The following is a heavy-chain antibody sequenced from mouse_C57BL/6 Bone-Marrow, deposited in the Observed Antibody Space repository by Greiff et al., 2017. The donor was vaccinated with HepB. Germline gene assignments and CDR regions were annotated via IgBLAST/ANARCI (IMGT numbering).Heavy chain of an antibody. D-gene: IGHD2-4*01. Sequence: EVKVVESEGGLVQPGSSMKLSCTASGFTFSDYYMAWVRQVPEKGLEWVANINYDGSSNYYLDSLKSRFIISRDNAKNILYLQMSSLKSEDTATYYCSRDGGLRRWYFDVCGTGTTVTVSS. J-gene: IGHJ1*03. CDR1: GFTFSDYY. CDR3: SRDGGLRRWYFDV. V-gene: IGHV5-16*01. CDR2: INYDGSSN.